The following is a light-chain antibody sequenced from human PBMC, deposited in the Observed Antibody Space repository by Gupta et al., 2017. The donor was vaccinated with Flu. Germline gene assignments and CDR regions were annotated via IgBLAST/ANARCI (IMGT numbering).Light chain of an antibody. CDR2: DAS. J-gene: IGKJ4*01. V-gene: IGKV3-15*01. CDR1: QSVSSN. CDR3: QQDNNWLT. Sequence: EIVMTQSPATLSVSPGERATLSCRASQSVSSNLAWYQQKPGQAPRLLMYDASTRATGIPARFSGSGSGTEFTLTISSLQSEDFAVYYCQQDNNWLTFGGGTKVEIK.